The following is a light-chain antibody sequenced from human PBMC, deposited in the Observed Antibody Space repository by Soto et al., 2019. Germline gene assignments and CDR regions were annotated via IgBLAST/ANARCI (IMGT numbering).Light chain of an antibody. V-gene: IGKV3-11*01. CDR1: QSISYY. J-gene: IGKJ3*01. CDR2: DAS. CDR3: QYGGA. Sequence: EVLLTQSPATLSLSPGERATLSCRAGQSISYYVAWYQQKPGQAPRLLIYDASTRATDIPARFSGRGSGTDVTLTISSLEPDDFAVYYCQYGGAFGPGTKVEIK.